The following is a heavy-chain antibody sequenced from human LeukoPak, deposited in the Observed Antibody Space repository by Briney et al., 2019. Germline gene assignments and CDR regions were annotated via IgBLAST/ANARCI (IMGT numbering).Heavy chain of an antibody. CDR3: ARIRPYSCSSLGYYNDV. CDR1: GFSLSTSGMR. Sequence: SGPALVKPTQSLTLTCTFSGFSLSTSGMRVSWIRQPPGKALEWLARIDWDDDKFYSTSLKTRLTISKDTSKNQVVLTMTNMDPVDTATYYCARIRPYSCSSLGYYNDVWCKGTTVTVSS. V-gene: IGHV2-70*04. D-gene: IGHD6-6*01. CDR2: IDWDDDK. J-gene: IGHJ6*03.